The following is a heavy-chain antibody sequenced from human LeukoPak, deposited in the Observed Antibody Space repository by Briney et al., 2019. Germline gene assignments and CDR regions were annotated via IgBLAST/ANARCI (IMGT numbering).Heavy chain of an antibody. Sequence: SETLSLTCTVSSGSISSYYWSWIRQPPGKGLEWIGYIYYSGSTNYNPSLKSRVTISVDTSKNQFSLKLSSVTAADTAVYYCARGYTVADYWGQGTLVTVSS. V-gene: IGHV4-59*12. CDR2: IYYSGST. D-gene: IGHD5-12*01. J-gene: IGHJ4*02. CDR3: ARGYTVADY. CDR1: SGSISSYY.